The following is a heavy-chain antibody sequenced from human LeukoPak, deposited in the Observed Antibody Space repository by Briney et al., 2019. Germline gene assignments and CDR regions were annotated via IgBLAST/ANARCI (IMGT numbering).Heavy chain of an antibody. Sequence: SQTLSLTCTVSGGSISSGGYYWSWIRQHPGKGLEWIGYIYYSGSTYYNPSLKSRVTISVDTSKNQFSLKLSSVTAADTAVYYWASRRRDSSGYYGGVFDIGAKGKMVTVSS. CDR1: GGSISSGGYY. CDR3: ASRRRDSSGYYGGVFDI. V-gene: IGHV4-31*03. J-gene: IGHJ3*02. CDR2: IYYSGST. D-gene: IGHD3-22*01.